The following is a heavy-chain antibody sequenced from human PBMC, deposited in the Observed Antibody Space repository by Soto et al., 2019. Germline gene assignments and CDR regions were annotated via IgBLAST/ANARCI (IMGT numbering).Heavy chain of an antibody. D-gene: IGHD2-8*01. J-gene: IGHJ6*02. CDR3: ARDNGEFYYYYGMDV. CDR2: IYSGGST. Sequence: PGGSLRLSCAASGFTVSSNYMSWFRQAPGKGLEWVSVIYSGGSTYYADSVKGRFTISRDNSKNTLYLQMNSLRAEDTAVYYCARDNGEFYYYYGMDVWGQGTTVTVSS. CDR1: GFTVSSNY. V-gene: IGHV3-66*01.